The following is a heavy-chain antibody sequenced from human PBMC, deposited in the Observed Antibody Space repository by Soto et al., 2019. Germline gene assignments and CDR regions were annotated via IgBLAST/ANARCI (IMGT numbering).Heavy chain of an antibody. CDR1: GSTFSGYH. D-gene: IGHD1-26*01. Sequence: GASVKVSCKASGSTFSGYHIQWVRQAPGQGLEWMGWINTNTGDTNYAQKYQGWATMTRDTSINTAFLQLSRLTSDDTAVYFCARWVGPFNWFGPWGRGSLFTVAS. V-gene: IGHV1-2*04. J-gene: IGHJ5*02. CDR3: ARWVGPFNWFGP. CDR2: INTNTGDT.